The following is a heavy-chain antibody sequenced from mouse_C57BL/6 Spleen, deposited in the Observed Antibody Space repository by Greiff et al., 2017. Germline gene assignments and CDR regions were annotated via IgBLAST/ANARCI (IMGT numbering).Heavy chain of an antibody. CDR3: ARCDSYYRFAY. D-gene: IGHD2-3*01. Sequence: VQLVESGAELMKPGASVKLSCKATGYTFTGYWIKWVKQRPGHGLEWIGEILPGSGSTNYNEKFKGKATFTVDTSSNTAYMQLSSLTTEDSAVYFCARCDSYYRFAYWGQGTLVTVSA. CDR2: ILPGSGST. V-gene: IGHV1-9*01. CDR1: GYTFTGYW. J-gene: IGHJ3*01.